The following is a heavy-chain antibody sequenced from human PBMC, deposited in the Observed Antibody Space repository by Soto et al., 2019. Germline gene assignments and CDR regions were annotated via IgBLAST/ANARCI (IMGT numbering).Heavy chain of an antibody. Sequence: PGGSLRLSCAASGFTFSSYSMNWVRQAPGKGLEWVSYISSSSSTIYYADSVKGRFTISRDNAKNSLYLQMNSLRDEDTAVYYCARTGHRRVVVVAARPLNYYYYGMDVWGQGTTVTVSS. V-gene: IGHV3-48*02. CDR3: ARTGHRRVVVVAARPLNYYYYGMDV. CDR1: GFTFSSYS. J-gene: IGHJ6*02. CDR2: ISSSSSTI. D-gene: IGHD2-15*01.